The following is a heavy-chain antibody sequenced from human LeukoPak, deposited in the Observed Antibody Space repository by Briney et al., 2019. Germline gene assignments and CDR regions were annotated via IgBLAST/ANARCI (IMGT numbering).Heavy chain of an antibody. CDR1: DFPFNPYT. CDR3: TRDSAVVAFDV. CDR2: ITGNSDTI. V-gene: IGHV3-48*04. J-gene: IGHJ3*01. D-gene: IGHD6-6*01. Sequence: GGSLRLSCTASDFPFNPYTMHWVRQAPGKGLEWISYITGNSDTIYYADSVEGRFTISRDNAKKSLFLQMSSLRAEDTVLYYCTRDSAVVAFDVWGQGTLVSVSS.